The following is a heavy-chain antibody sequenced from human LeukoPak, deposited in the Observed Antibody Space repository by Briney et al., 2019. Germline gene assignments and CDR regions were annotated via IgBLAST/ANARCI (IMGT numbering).Heavy chain of an antibody. CDR1: GGSISGYY. V-gene: IGHV4-59*01. J-gene: IGHJ6*02. Sequence: SETLSLTCTVSGGSISGYYWSWIRQPPGKELEWIGYIFYSGTTNYNPSLKSRVTISVDTSKNHFSLNLSSVTAADTAVYYCARVGPYYYGLDVWGQGTTVTVSS. CDR3: ARVGPYYYGLDV. CDR2: IFYSGTT.